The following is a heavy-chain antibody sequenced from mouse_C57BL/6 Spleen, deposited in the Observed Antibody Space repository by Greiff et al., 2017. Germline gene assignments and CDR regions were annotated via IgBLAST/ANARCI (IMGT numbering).Heavy chain of an antibody. J-gene: IGHJ4*01. Sequence: QVQLQQPGTELVKPGASVKLSCKASGYTFPSYWMHWVKRRPGQGLGWIGNINPSNGGTNYNEKFKSKATLTVDKPSSTAYMQLSSLTSEDSAVYYCARWLLRDYYAMDYWGQGTSVTVSS. CDR1: GYTFPSYW. D-gene: IGHD2-3*01. CDR3: ARWLLRDYYAMDY. CDR2: INPSNGGT. V-gene: IGHV1-53*01.